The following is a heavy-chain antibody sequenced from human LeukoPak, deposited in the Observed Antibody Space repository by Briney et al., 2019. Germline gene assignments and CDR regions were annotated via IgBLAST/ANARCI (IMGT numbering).Heavy chain of an antibody. CDR1: GYTLTELS. Sequence: GASVKVSRKVSGYTLTELSMHWVRQAPGKGLEWMGGFDPEDGETIYAQKFQGRVTMTEDTSTDTAYMELSSLRSEDTAVYYCATDLNYYDSSGYVFDYWGQGTLVTVSS. J-gene: IGHJ4*02. D-gene: IGHD3-22*01. V-gene: IGHV1-24*01. CDR2: FDPEDGET. CDR3: ATDLNYYDSSGYVFDY.